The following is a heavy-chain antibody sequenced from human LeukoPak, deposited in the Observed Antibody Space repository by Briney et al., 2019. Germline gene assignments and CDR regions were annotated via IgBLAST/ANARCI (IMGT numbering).Heavy chain of an antibody. Sequence: GGSLRLSCAASGFTFSSYGMHLVRQAPGKGLEWVAFIRYDGSNKYYADSVKGRFTISRDNSKNTLYLQMNSLRAEDTAVYYCAKNPGAKGYYFDYWGQGTLVTVSS. J-gene: IGHJ4*02. V-gene: IGHV3-30*02. CDR1: GFTFSSYG. CDR3: AKNPGAKGYYFDY. CDR2: IRYDGSNK.